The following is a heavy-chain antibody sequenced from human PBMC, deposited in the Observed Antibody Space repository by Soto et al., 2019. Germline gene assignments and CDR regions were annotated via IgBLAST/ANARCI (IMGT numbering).Heavy chain of an antibody. CDR1: GVSISSSNW. CDR2: FYHSGST. D-gene: IGHD3-10*01. Sequence: QVQLQESGPGLVKPSGTLSLTCAVCGVSISSSNWWSWARQPPGKGLDWIGEFYHSGSTNYNPSLRGPVTISGDNAKSQCSPTRISVTAADTAVYSGASNEGRARGDCWGRGSMVTVSP. CDR3: ASNEGRARGDC. J-gene: IGHJ4*02. V-gene: IGHV4-4*02.